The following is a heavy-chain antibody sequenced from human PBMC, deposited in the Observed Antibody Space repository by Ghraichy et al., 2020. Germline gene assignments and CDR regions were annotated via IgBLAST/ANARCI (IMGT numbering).Heavy chain of an antibody. CDR2: ISSDGSNK. Sequence: GGSLRLSCAASGFTFSSYAVHWVRQAPGRGLDWVAVISSDGSNKYYADSVKGRFTISRDNSKSTLYLQMNSLRAEDTAVYYCSRGEGAVVPAARLSNYYGMDVWGQGTSDTVSS. V-gene: IGHV3-30-3*01. J-gene: IGHJ6*02. CDR1: GFTFSSYA. D-gene: IGHD2-2*01. CDR3: SRGEGAVVPAARLSNYYGMDV.